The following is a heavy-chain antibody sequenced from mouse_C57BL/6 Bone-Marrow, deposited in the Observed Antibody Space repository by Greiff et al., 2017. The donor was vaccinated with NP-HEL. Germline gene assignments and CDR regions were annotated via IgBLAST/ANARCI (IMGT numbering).Heavy chain of an antibody. J-gene: IGHJ3*01. CDR1: GYTFTSYW. Sequence: VQLQQPGAELVRPGSSVKLSCKASGYTFTSYWMHWVKQRPIQGLEWIGNIDPSDSETHYNQKFKDKATLTVDKSSSTAYMQLSSLTSEDSAVYYCARSWLRRLWFAYWGQGTLVTVST. V-gene: IGHV1-52*01. CDR3: ARSWLRRLWFAY. D-gene: IGHD2-2*01. CDR2: IDPSDSET.